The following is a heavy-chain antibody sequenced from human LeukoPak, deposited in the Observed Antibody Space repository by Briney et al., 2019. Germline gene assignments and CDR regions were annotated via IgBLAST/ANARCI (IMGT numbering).Heavy chain of an antibody. CDR1: GFTFSSNE. CDR2: ISSSGSTI. J-gene: IGHJ4*02. V-gene: IGHV3-48*03. CDR3: ARGYYGSGSYYNPRGYFDH. Sequence: GGSLRLSCAASGFTFSSNEMNWVRQAPGKGLEWVSYISSSGSTIYYADSVKGRFTISRDNAKNSLYLQMNSLRAEDTAVYYCARGYYGSGSYYNPRGYFDHWGQGTLVTVSS. D-gene: IGHD3-10*01.